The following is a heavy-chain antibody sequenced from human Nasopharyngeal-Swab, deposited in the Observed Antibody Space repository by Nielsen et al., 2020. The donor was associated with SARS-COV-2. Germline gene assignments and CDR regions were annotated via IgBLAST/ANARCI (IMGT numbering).Heavy chain of an antibody. CDR2: IGDKAHNYAT. CDR1: GFIFSESA. CDR3: TTDFYFDY. J-gene: IGHJ4*02. Sequence: GESLKISCAASGFIFSESAMHWVRQASGKGLEWVGRIGDKAHNYATTYGASMKGRFTISRDDSTNTAFLQMDSLKTEDTALYYCTTDFYFDYWGQGILVTVSS. V-gene: IGHV3-73*01.